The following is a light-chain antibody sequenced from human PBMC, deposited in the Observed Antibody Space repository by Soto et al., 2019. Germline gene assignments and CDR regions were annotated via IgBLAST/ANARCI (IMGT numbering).Light chain of an antibody. V-gene: IGKV3-20*01. CDR1: QSVRSSY. CDR3: EQYGNSRGYT. CDR2: GAS. Sequence: EIVLTQSPDTLSSSPGERATLSCRASQSVRSSYLAWYQQRPGQAPRLLICGASSRATGTRDRLSGDGAGTDFSLPSSRLEPEDFAVYYCEQYGNSRGYTFGQGTKLEIK. J-gene: IGKJ2*01.